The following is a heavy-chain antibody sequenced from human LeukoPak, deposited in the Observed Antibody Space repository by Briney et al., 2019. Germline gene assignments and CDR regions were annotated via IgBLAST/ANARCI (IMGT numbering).Heavy chain of an antibody. V-gene: IGHV6-1*01. Sequence: SQTFSLTCAISGDSVSSNSSAWNWIRQSPSRGLEWLGRTYYRSKWYNDYAVSVKSRITISPDTSNNQFSLQLNSVTPEDTAVYYCARAAARVRTYYIDVWDKGTTDPDSS. CDR1: GDSVSSNSSA. J-gene: IGHJ6*03. CDR3: ARAAARVRTYYIDV. CDR2: TYYRSKWYN. D-gene: IGHD6-6*01.